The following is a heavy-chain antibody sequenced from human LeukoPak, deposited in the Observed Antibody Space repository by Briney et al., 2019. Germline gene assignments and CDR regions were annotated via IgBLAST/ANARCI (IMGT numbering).Heavy chain of an antibody. D-gene: IGHD2-2*01. CDR2: IIPIFGTA. CDR1: GGTFSSYG. J-gene: IGHJ6*03. Sequence: SVKVSCKASGGTFSSYGISWVRQAPGQGLEWMGGIIPIFGTANYAQKFQGRVTITTDESTSTAYMELSSLRSEDTAVYYCATDGENCSSTSCLAYYYYMDVWGKGTTVTASS. CDR3: ATDGENCSSTSCLAYYYYMDV. V-gene: IGHV1-69*05.